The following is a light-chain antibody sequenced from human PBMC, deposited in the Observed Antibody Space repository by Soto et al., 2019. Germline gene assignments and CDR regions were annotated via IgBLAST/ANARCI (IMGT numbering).Light chain of an antibody. V-gene: IGKV3-11*01. J-gene: IGKJ4*01. CDR1: QSVSSY. Sequence: EIVLTQSPATLSLSPGERATLSCRASQSVSSYLAWYQQKPGQAPRLLIYDASNRATGIPARFSGSGSGTDFTLTISSLKPEDFPVYYCQQRSNWPLTFGG. CDR2: DAS. CDR3: QQRSNWPLT.